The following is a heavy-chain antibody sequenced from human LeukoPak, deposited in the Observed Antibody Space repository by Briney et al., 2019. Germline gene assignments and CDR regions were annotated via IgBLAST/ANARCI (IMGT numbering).Heavy chain of an antibody. CDR1: GFTFSSYG. Sequence: GRSLRLSCAASGFTFSSYGMHWVRQAPGKGLEWVAVISYDGSNKYYADSVKGRFTISRDNSKNTLYLQMNSLRAGDTAVYYCAKSDGYSSSTYYYYGMDVWGQGTTVTVSS. V-gene: IGHV3-30*18. CDR2: ISYDGSNK. J-gene: IGHJ6*02. CDR3: AKSDGYSSSTYYYYGMDV. D-gene: IGHD6-13*01.